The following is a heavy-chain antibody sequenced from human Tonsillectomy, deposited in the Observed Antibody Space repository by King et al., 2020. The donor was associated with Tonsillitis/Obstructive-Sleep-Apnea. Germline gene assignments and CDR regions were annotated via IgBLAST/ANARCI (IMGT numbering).Heavy chain of an antibody. CDR3: ARDRYYDSSGYYRTPGAFNI. CDR2: IYHSWGP. J-gene: IGHJ3*02. V-gene: IGHV4-59*01. D-gene: IGHD3-22*01. Sequence: VQLQESGPRQVKPSETLSLTCTVSDGSISNYYWSWIRQPPGKGLEWIGYIYHSWGPSYNPSLKIRVTMSVETSKNQFSLKLSSVTDTDTAVYYCARDRYYDSSGYYRTPGAFNIWGQGTMVTVSS. CDR1: DGSISNYY.